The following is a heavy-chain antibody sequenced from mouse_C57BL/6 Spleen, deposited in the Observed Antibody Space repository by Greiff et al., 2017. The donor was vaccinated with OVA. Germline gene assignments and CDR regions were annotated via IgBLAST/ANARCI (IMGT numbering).Heavy chain of an antibody. CDR3: ARGYYGSILAY. J-gene: IGHJ3*01. D-gene: IGHD1-1*01. CDR2: INPNNGGT. V-gene: IGHV1-26*01. CDR1: GYTFTDYY. Sequence: VQLQQSGPELVKPGASVKISCKASGYTFTDYYMNWVKQSHGKSLEWIGDINPNNGGTSYNQKFKGKATLTVDKSSSTAYMELRSLTSEDSAVYYCARGYYGSILAYWGQGTLVTVSA.